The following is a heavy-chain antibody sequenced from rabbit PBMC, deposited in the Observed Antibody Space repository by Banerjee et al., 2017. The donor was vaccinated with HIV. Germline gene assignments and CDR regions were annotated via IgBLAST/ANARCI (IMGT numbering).Heavy chain of an antibody. Sequence: QSLEESGGDLVKPGASLTLTCTASGFSFSSYYYMYWVRQAPGKGLEWIGFIDTNTGKTFYASWAKGRFTISKTSPTTVTLQMTSLTAADTATYFCARGGNLWGPGTLVTVS. CDR2: IDTNTGKT. CDR1: GFSFSSYYY. CDR3: ARGGNL. V-gene: IGHV1S40*01. J-gene: IGHJ4*01.